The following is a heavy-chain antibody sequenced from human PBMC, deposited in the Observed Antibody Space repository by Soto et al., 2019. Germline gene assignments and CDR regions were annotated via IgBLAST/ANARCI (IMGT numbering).Heavy chain of an antibody. CDR3: AKARCEYYYYGMDV. V-gene: IGHV3-23*01. CDR1: GFTFSSYA. Sequence: EVQLLESGGGLVQPGGSLRLSCAASGFTFSSYAMSWVRQAPGKGLEWVSDISGSGGSTYYADSVKGRFIISRDNSKNMLSLQMNSLRAEDTAVYYCAKARCEYYYYGMDVWGQWTTVTVSS. CDR2: ISGSGGST. D-gene: IGHD5-18*01. J-gene: IGHJ6*02.